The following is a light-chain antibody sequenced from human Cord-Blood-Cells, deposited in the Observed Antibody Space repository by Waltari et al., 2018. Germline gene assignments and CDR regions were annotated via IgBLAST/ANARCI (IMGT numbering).Light chain of an antibody. CDR3: QAWDSSTDVV. Sequence: SYELTQPPSVSVSPGQTASITCPGGNLGYKYACWYQQKPGQPPVLVIYQDSKRPSGIPERFSGSNSGNTATLTISGPQAMDEADYYCQAWDSSTDVVFGGGTKLTVL. CDR2: QDS. J-gene: IGLJ2*01. CDR1: NLGYKY. V-gene: IGLV3-1*01.